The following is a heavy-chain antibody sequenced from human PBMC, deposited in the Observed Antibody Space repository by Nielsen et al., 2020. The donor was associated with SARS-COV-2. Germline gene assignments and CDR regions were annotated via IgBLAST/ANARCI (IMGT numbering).Heavy chain of an antibody. CDR3: ASLGGSSWYFDY. J-gene: IGHJ4*02. V-gene: IGHV4-59*13. D-gene: IGHD6-13*01. CDR1: GGSISSYY. CDR2: IYYSGST. Sequence: SETLSLTCTVSGGSISSYYWSWIRQPPGKGLEWIGYIYYSGSTNYNPSLKSRVTISVDTSKNQFSLKLSSVTAADTAVYYCASLGGSSWYFDYWGQGTLVTVSS.